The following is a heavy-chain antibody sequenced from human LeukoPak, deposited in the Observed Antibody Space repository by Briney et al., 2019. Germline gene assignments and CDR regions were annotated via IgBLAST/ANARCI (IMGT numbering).Heavy chain of an antibody. CDR2: IYTSGST. D-gene: IGHD4-11*01. CDR1: GGSISSSSYY. J-gene: IGHJ6*03. Sequence: SETLSLTCTVSGGSISSSSYYWSWIRQPAGKGLEWIGRIYTSGSTNYNPSLKSRDTISVDTSKNQFSLKLSSVTAADTAVYYCAREGDYSKNYYYYYMDVWGKGTTVTVSS. V-gene: IGHV4-61*02. CDR3: AREGDYSKNYYYYYMDV.